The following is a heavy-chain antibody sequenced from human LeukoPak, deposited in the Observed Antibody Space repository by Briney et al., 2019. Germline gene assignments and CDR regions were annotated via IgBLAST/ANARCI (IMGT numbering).Heavy chain of an antibody. CDR2: IIPILGIA. J-gene: IGHJ6*02. V-gene: IGHV1-69*04. D-gene: IGHD4-17*01. CDR3: ARVSDYGDSSYYYYYGMDV. CDR1: GGTFSSYA. Sequence: SVKVSCKASGGTFSSYAISWVRQAPGQGLEWMGRIIPILGIANYAQKFQGRVTITADKSTSTAYMELSSLRSEDTAVYYCARVSDYGDSSYYYYYGMDVWGQGTTVTVSS.